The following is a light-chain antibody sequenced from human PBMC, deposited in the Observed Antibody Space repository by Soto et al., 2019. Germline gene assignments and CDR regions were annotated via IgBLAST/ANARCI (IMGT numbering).Light chain of an antibody. CDR2: EVS. V-gene: IGLV2-8*01. CDR1: SSDVGEENY. Sequence: QSVLTQPPSASGSPGQSVTITCSGTSSDVGEENYVSWYQQHPGKVPKLILYEVSKRPSGVPDRLSGSRSGNTASLTVSGLQAEDEADYYCSSFAGSPVVFGGGPKLTVL. J-gene: IGLJ2*01. CDR3: SSFAGSPVV.